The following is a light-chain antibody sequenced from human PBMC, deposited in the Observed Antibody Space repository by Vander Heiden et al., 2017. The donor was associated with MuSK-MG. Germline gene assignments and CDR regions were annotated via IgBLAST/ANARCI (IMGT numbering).Light chain of an antibody. CDR3: SSYAGSNNFVV. V-gene: IGLV2-8*01. CDR1: SSDMVGNNY. Sequence: QSALTQPPSASGSPGQSVTISCTGSSSDMVGNNYVAWYQQNPGKAPELVIYEVSKRPSGVPDRFSGSKSGNTASLTVSGLQAEDEADYYCSSYAGSNNFVVFGGGTKLTGL. CDR2: EVS. J-gene: IGLJ2*01.